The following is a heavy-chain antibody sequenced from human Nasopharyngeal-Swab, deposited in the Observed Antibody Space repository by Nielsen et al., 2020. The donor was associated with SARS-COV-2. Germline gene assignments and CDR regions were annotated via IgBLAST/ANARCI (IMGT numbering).Heavy chain of an antibody. Sequence: WIRQPPGKGLEWVGRIKSKTDGGTTDYAAPVKGRFTISRDDSKNTLYLQMNSLKTEDTAVYYCTTLLPVMVGLADAFDIWGQGAMVTVSS. V-gene: IGHV3-15*01. CDR2: IKSKTDGGTT. J-gene: IGHJ3*02. D-gene: IGHD3-10*01. CDR3: TTLLPVMVGLADAFDI.